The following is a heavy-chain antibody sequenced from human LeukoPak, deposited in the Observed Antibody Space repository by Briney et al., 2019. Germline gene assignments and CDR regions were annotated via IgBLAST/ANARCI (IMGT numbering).Heavy chain of an antibody. CDR1: GFTFSKAY. Sequence: TAGGSLRLSCTASGFTFSKAYMTWVRQAPGKGLEWVGRIRSKTDGGTTDYAAPVKGRFSISRDDSENTLYLQMNSLKTEDTAVYYCITVSRYCSGVSCYSSDYWGQGTLVTVSS. J-gene: IGHJ4*02. CDR2: IRSKTDGGTT. D-gene: IGHD2-15*01. V-gene: IGHV3-15*01. CDR3: ITVSRYCSGVSCYSSDY.